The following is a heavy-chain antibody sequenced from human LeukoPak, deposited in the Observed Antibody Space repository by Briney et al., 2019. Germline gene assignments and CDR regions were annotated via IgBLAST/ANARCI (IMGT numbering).Heavy chain of an antibody. J-gene: IGHJ4*02. V-gene: IGHV4-34*01. D-gene: IGHD2-2*01. CDR3: ARGYYCSSTSCSPDY. Sequence: PSETLSLTCAVYGGSFSGYYWSWIRQPPGKGREWIGEINHSGSTNYNPSLKSRVTISVDTSKNQFSLKLSSVTAADTAVYYCARGYYCSSTSCSPDYWGQGTLVTVSS. CDR1: GGSFSGYY. CDR2: INHSGST.